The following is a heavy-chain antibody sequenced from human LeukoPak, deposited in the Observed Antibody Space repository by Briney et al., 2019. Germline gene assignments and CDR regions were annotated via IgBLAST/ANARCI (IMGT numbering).Heavy chain of an antibody. CDR1: GFTFSSYS. V-gene: IGHV3-7*01. J-gene: IGHJ4*02. Sequence: GGSLRLSCAASGFTFSSYSMNWVRQAPGKGLEWVANIKEDGSEKYYVDSVKGRFTISRDNAKNSLYLQMNSLRAEDTAVYYCARLYYCSSTSCYRFDYWGQGTLVTVSS. D-gene: IGHD2-2*01. CDR2: IKEDGSEK. CDR3: ARLYYCSSTSCYRFDY.